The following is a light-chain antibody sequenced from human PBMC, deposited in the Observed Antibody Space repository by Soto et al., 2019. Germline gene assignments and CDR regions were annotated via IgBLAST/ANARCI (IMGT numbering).Light chain of an antibody. Sequence: IVMTQSPATLSVSPWERATLSCRASQSVSNNLAWYQQKPGQAPRLLIYGASTRATGIPARFSGSGSGTEFTLTISSLQSEDFAVYYCQQYNNWPPLTFGGGTKVDIK. CDR3: QQYNNWPPLT. J-gene: IGKJ4*01. CDR2: GAS. V-gene: IGKV3-15*01. CDR1: QSVSNN.